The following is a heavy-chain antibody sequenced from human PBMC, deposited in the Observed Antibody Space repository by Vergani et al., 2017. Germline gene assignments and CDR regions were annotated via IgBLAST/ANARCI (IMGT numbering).Heavy chain of an antibody. CDR1: GFTFNHYA. CDR3: AKAGYCSSTSCYTEWYFDL. V-gene: IGHV3-9*01. Sequence: EVQLLESGGDLVQPGGSLRLSCAASGFTFNHYAMNWVRQAPGKGLEWVSGISWNSGSIGYADSVKGRFTISRDNAKNSLYLQMNSLRAEDTALYYCAKAGYCSSTSCYTEWYFDLWGRGTLVTVSS. J-gene: IGHJ2*01. CDR2: ISWNSGSI. D-gene: IGHD2-2*02.